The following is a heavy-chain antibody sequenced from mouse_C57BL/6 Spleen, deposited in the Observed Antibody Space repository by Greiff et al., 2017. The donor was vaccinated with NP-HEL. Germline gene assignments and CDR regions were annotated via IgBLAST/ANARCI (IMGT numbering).Heavy chain of an antibody. D-gene: IGHD4-1*01. J-gene: IGHJ1*03. CDR2: IYPSDSET. CDR1: GYTFTSYW. CDR3: ARNRDGGDFEV. V-gene: IGHV1-61*01. Sequence: QVQLQQPGAELVRPGSSVKLSCKASGYTFTSYWMAWVKQRPGQGLEWIGNIYPSDSETHYNQKFKDKATLTVDKSSSTAYMQLSSLTSEDSAVYYCARNRDGGDFEVWGTGTTVTVSS.